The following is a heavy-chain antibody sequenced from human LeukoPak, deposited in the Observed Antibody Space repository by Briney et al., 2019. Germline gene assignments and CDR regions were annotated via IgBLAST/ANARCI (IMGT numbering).Heavy chain of an antibody. CDR2: ISRSSSYI. CDR1: GFTFSSYS. V-gene: IGHV3-21*01. D-gene: IGHD2-15*01. J-gene: IGHJ4*02. Sequence: GGSLRLSCAASGFTFSSYSMNWVRQAPGKGLQWVSSISRSSSYIYYADSVKGRFTISRDNAENSLYLQMNSLRAEDTAVYYCARAHGGSPIFDYWGQGTLVTVSS. CDR3: ARAHGGSPIFDY.